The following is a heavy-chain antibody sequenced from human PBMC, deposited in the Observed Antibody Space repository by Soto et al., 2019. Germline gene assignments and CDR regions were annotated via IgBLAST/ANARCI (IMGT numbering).Heavy chain of an antibody. CDR1: GFTFSSYG. CDR3: AKDRDCSSTSCPFDP. Sequence: QVQLVESGGGVVQPGRSLRLSCAASGFTFSSYGMHWVRQAPGKGLEWVAVISYDGSNKYYADSVKGRFTISRDNSKNTLYLQMNSLRAEDTAVYYCAKDRDCSSTSCPFDPWGQGTLVTVSS. CDR2: ISYDGSNK. J-gene: IGHJ5*02. V-gene: IGHV3-30*18. D-gene: IGHD2-2*01.